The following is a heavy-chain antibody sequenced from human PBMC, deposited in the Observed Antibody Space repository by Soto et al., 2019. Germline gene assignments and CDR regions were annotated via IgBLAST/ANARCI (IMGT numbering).Heavy chain of an antibody. J-gene: IGHJ4*02. D-gene: IGHD3-10*01. CDR3: AASYGSGYRTFDY. V-gene: IGHV1-69*02. CDR2: VNPIVSMS. CDR1: GDTFSFYT. Sequence: QVQLVQSGAEVRKPGSSVKVSCKASGDTFSFYTINWVRQAPGLGLEWMGRVNPIVSMSNYAQKFQGRVTITADTSTNTASMQLSSLRSEDTAIYYCAASYGSGYRTFDYWGQGALVTVSS.